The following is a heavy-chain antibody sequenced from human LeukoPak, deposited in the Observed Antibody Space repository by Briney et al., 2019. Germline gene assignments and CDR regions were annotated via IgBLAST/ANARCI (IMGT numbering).Heavy chain of an antibody. CDR3: ARVGANYYDSSGYPYYFDY. V-gene: IGHV4-59*01. CDR1: GGSISSYY. Sequence: SETLSLTCTVSGGSISSYYWSWIRQPPGKGLEWIGYIYYSGSTNYNPSLKSRVTISVDTSKNQFSLKLSSMTAADTAVYYCARVGANYYDSSGYPYYFDYWGQGTLVTVSS. D-gene: IGHD3-22*01. J-gene: IGHJ4*02. CDR2: IYYSGST.